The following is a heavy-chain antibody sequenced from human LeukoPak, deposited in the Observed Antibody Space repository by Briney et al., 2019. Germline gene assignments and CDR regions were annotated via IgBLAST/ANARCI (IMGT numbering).Heavy chain of an antibody. CDR2: IYYSGST. V-gene: IGHV4-59*01. CDR3: ARGTLLNNLTPLDY. D-gene: IGHD1/OR15-1a*01. CDR1: XGSXXXYY. Sequence: LXLTXTXSXGSXXXYYWSWIRQPPGXGLEWIGYIYYSGSTNYNPSLKSRVTISVDASKNQFSLKLSSVTAADTAVYYCARGTLLNNLTPLDYWGQGTLVTVSS. J-gene: IGHJ4*02.